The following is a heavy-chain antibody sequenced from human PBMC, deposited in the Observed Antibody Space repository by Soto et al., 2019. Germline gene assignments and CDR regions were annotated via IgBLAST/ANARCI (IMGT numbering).Heavy chain of an antibody. CDR3: ARYSYHYGASSAAAEYFQQ. J-gene: IGHJ1*01. V-gene: IGHV3-30-3*01. D-gene: IGHD3-22*01. Sequence: QVQLVESGGGVVQPGRSLRLSCAASGFTFSSYAMHWVRQAPGKGLEWVAVISYDGSNKYYADSVKGRFTISRDNSKNKLYLQINSLRAEDTAVYYCARYSYHYGASSAAAEYFQQWGQGTLVTVSS. CDR1: GFTFSSYA. CDR2: ISYDGSNK.